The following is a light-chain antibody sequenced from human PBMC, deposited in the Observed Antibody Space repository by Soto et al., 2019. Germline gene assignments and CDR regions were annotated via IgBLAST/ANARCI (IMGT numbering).Light chain of an antibody. CDR1: SSDVGSYNS. CDR2: DVS. Sequence: QSALAQPASVSGSPGQSITISCTGTSSDVGSYNSVSWYQQYPGKAPTLMIHDVSNRPSGVSNRFSGSKSGNTASLTISGLQAEDEADYYCSSFTSSSSYVFGSGPMLTVL. V-gene: IGLV2-14*03. CDR3: SSFTSSSSYV. J-gene: IGLJ1*01.